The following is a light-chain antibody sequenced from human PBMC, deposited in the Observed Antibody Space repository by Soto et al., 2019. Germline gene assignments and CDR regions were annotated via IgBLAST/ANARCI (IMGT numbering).Light chain of an antibody. J-gene: IGLJ3*02. V-gene: IGLV2-11*01. CDR2: DVT. CDR1: SSDVGGYDY. CDR3: CSYGGYFWV. Sequence: QSALTQPRSVSGSPGQSVTISCTGTSSDVGGYDYVSWFQHHPGKVPKLMIYDVTKRPSGVPDRFSAFKSGNTASLTISGLQAEDEADYYCCSYGGYFWVFGGGTKLTVL.